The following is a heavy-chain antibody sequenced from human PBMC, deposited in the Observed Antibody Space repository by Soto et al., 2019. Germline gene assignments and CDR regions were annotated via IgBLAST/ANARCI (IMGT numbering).Heavy chain of an antibody. CDR1: GGTFSSYA. V-gene: IGHV1-69*13. Sequence: SVKVSCKASGGTFSSYAISWVRQAPGQGLEWMGGIIPIFGTANYAQKFQGRVTITADESTSTAYMELSSLRSEDTAVYYCAEVLRGGSSGYYSNYYYGIDGWGQGTTVSV. CDR2: IIPIFGTA. CDR3: AEVLRGGSSGYYSNYYYGIDG. D-gene: IGHD3-22*01. J-gene: IGHJ6*02.